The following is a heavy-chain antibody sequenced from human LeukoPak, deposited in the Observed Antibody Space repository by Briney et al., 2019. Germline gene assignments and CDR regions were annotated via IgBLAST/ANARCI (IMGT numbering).Heavy chain of an antibody. CDR1: GFTFSSYA. Sequence: GGSLRLSCAASGFTFSSYAVSWVRQAPGKGLEWVSAISGSGGGTYYADSVKGRFTISRDNSEKMLYLQMNSLSTEDTAVYYCAKTTTGYSIARYPGWPVDYWGQGTLVTVSS. CDR2: ISGSGGGT. V-gene: IGHV3-23*01. J-gene: IGHJ4*02. D-gene: IGHD6-13*01. CDR3: AKTTTGYSIARYPGWPVDY.